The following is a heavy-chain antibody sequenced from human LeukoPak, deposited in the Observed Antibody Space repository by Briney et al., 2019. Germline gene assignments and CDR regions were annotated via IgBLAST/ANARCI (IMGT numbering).Heavy chain of an antibody. CDR2: IIPIFGTA. Sequence: SVKVSCKASGGTFSSYAISWVRQAPGQGLEWMGGIIPIFGTANYAQKFQGRVTITADESTSTAYMELSSLRSEDTAVYYCARDPLRHYFTILKYYYYYGMDVWGQGTTVTVSS. CDR1: GGTFSSYA. V-gene: IGHV1-69*13. CDR3: ARDPLRHYFTILKYYYYYGMDV. D-gene: IGHD3-3*01. J-gene: IGHJ6*02.